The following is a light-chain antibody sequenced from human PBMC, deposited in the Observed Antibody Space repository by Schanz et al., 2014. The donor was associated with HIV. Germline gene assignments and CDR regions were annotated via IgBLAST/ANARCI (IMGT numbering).Light chain of an antibody. CDR3: GSYSSGDSHWV. CDR1: SRDIGGYNY. CDR2: DVS. Sequence: QSVLTQPASVSGSPGQSITIACTGTSRDIGGYNYVSWYQQHPGKAPKLMIYDVSNRPSGVSNRFSGSKSGNTASLTISGLQAEDEADYYCGSYSSGDSHWVFGGGTKLTVL. V-gene: IGLV2-14*01. J-gene: IGLJ3*02.